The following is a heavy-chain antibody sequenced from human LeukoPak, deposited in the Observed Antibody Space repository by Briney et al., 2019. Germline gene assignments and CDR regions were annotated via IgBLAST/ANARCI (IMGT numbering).Heavy chain of an antibody. D-gene: IGHD3-10*01. V-gene: IGHV4-61*02. CDR2: IYTSGST. Sequence: PSQTLSLTCTVSGGSISSGSYYWSWIRQPAGKGLEWIGRIYTSGSTNYNPSLKSRVTISVDTSKNQFSLKLSSVTAADTAVYYCARGGLNYYGSGSYRKYNWFDPWGPGTLVTVSS. J-gene: IGHJ5*02. CDR3: ARGGLNYYGSGSYRKYNWFDP. CDR1: GGSISSGSYY.